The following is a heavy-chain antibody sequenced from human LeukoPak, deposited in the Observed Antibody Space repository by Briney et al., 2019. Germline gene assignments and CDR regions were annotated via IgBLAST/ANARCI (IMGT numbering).Heavy chain of an antibody. V-gene: IGHV3-33*06. CDR1: GFTFSSYG. Sequence: GGSLRLSCAASGFTFSSYGMHWVRQAPGKGLEWVAVIWYDGSNKYYADSVKGRFTISRDNSKNTLYLQMNSLRAEDTAVYYCAKSVSYGDYVADYWGQGTLVTVSS. CDR3: AKSVSYGDYVADY. D-gene: IGHD4-17*01. CDR2: IWYDGSNK. J-gene: IGHJ4*02.